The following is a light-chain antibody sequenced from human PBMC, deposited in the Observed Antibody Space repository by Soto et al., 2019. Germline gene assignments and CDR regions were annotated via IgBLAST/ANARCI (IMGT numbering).Light chain of an antibody. CDR2: KAS. Sequence: DIQMTQSPSTLSASVGDRVTITCRASQSISYWLAWYQQKPGKAPNLLIYKASTLESGVPSRFSGSGSGTEFTLTISSLQPDDFATYYCQQYNIYWMFGQGTNVQIK. CDR1: QSISYW. J-gene: IGKJ1*01. V-gene: IGKV1-5*03. CDR3: QQYNIYWM.